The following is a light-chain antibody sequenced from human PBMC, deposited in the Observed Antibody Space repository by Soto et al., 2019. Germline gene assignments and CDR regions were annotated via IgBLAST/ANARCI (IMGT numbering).Light chain of an antibody. CDR1: SGSIASNY. CDR3: QSYDSSNPVV. J-gene: IGLJ2*01. V-gene: IGLV6-57*04. CDR2: EDD. Sequence: NFMLTQPHSVSESPGKTVTISCTRSSGSIASNYVQWYQQRPGSAPTTLIYEDDQRPSGVPDRFSGSIDRSSNSASLTISGMKTEDEADYYCQSYDSSNPVVFGGGTKGTVL.